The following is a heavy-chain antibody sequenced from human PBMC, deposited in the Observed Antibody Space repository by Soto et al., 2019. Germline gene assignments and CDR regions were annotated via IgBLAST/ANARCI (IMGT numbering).Heavy chain of an antibody. D-gene: IGHD3-10*01. CDR3: AREPTIVRGVINAIDY. CDR1: GDSVSSNNAA. Sequence: SQTLSLTCAISGDSVSSNNAAWNWIRQSPSRGLEWLGRTFYRSKWYNDYAVSVKSRITINPDTSKNQFSLQLNSVTPEDTAVYYCAREPTIVRGVINAIDYWGQGTLVTVSS. J-gene: IGHJ4*02. V-gene: IGHV6-1*01. CDR2: TFYRSKWYN.